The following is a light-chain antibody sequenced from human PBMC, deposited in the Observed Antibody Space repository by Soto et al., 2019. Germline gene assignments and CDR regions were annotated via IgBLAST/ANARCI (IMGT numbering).Light chain of an antibody. Sequence: QSALTQPASVSGSPGQSITISCTGTSSDVASFNLVSWYQQHPGTVPKVIIYEVSNRPSGVSSRFSGSKSGNTASLIISGLQAEDEADYYCSSYSVSVAPYVFGTGTKLTVL. V-gene: IGLV2-14*02. CDR3: SSYSVSVAPYV. J-gene: IGLJ1*01. CDR2: EVS. CDR1: SSDVASFNL.